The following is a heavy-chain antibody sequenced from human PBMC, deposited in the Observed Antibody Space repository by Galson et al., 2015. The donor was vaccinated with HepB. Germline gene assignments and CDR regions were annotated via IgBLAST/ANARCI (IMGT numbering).Heavy chain of an antibody. V-gene: IGHV3-48*01. CDR2: ISSSSSTI. CDR3: ARNKYYFDY. D-gene: IGHD1/OR15-1a*01. J-gene: IGHJ4*02. Sequence: SLRLSCAASGFTFSSHSMNWVRQAPGKGLEWVSYISSSSSTIYYADSVKGRFTISRDNAKNSLYLQMNSLRAEDTAVYYCARNKYYFDYWGQGTLVTVSS. CDR1: GFTFSSHS.